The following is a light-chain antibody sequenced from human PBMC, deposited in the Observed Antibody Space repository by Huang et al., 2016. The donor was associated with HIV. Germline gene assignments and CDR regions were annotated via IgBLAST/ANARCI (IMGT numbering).Light chain of an antibody. CDR2: DAS. Sequence: EIVLTQYPATLSLSPGERATLSCRASQSVSSYFAWYQQRPGQAPRLLIYDASNRATGIPARFSGSGSGTDFTLTISSLEPEDFAVYYCQQRSNWPPLTFGGGTKVEIK. CDR1: QSVSSY. J-gene: IGKJ4*01. V-gene: IGKV3-11*01. CDR3: QQRSNWPPLT.